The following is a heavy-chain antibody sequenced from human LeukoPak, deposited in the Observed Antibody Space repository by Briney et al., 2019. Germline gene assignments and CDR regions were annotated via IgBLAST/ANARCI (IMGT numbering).Heavy chain of an antibody. V-gene: IGHV4-4*07. CDR1: GVSISSYY. Sequence: SETLSLTCTVSGVSISSYYWSWIRQPAGKGLEWIGRIYTTGSTNYNPSLKSRVTISVDTSKNQFSLKLSSVTAADTAVYYCARRAVGATDNYYYYYYMDVWGKGTTVTISS. J-gene: IGHJ6*03. D-gene: IGHD1-26*01. CDR2: IYTTGST. CDR3: ARRAVGATDNYYYYYYMDV.